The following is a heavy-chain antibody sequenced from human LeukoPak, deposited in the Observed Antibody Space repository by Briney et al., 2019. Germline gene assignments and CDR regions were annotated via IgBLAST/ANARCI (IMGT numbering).Heavy chain of an antibody. Sequence: SETLSLTCTVSGGSISSYYWSWIRQPAGKRLEWIGCIYSSGSTNYNPSLKSRVTISVATSKNQFSLKLTSVTAADTAVYYCAREGPGRFGAPGPNVYSIDYWGQGTLVTVSS. CDR1: GGSISSYY. J-gene: IGHJ4*02. CDR2: IYSSGST. CDR3: AREGPGRFGAPGPNVYSIDY. V-gene: IGHV4-4*07. D-gene: IGHD3-10*01.